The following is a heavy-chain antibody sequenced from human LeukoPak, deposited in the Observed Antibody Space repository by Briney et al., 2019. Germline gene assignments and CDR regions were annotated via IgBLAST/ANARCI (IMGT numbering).Heavy chain of an antibody. Sequence: ASVKVSCKASGYTFTGYYMHWVRQAPGQGLEWMGWINPNSGGTNYAQKFQGWVTMTRDTSISTAYMELSRLRSDDTAVYYCARDSGYDSQKYYYYYYGMDVWGQGTTVTVSS. CDR2: INPNSGGT. CDR1: GYTFTGYY. J-gene: IGHJ6*02. V-gene: IGHV1-2*04. D-gene: IGHD5-12*01. CDR3: ARDSGYDSQKYYYYYYGMDV.